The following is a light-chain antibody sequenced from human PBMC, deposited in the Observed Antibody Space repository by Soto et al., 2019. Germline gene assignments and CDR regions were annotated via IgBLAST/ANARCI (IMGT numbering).Light chain of an antibody. CDR1: SSDVGAYKY. V-gene: IGLV2-8*01. J-gene: IGLJ3*02. Sequence: QSVLTQPHSASGSPGHAVTISCTGTSSDVGAYKYVSWYQQYPGKAPKLMIYEVSKRTSGVPDRFSVSKSGNTASLTVSGLQAEDEADYYCTSYVGSNIWVFGGGTKLTVL. CDR3: TSYVGSNIWV. CDR2: EVS.